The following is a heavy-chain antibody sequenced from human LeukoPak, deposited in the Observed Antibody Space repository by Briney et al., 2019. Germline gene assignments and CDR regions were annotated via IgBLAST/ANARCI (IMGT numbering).Heavy chain of an antibody. CDR2: IYYSGNT. V-gene: IGHV4-31*03. D-gene: IGHD4-17*01. CDR3: ARGERTTVTTMFDY. J-gene: IGHJ4*02. Sequence: SQTLSLTCTVSGGSISSGGYYWSWIRQHPGKGLEWIGYIYYSGNTYYNPSLKSRVTISVDTSKNQFSLKLSSVTAADAAVYYCARGERTTVTTMFDYWGQGTLVTVSS. CDR1: GGSISSGGYY.